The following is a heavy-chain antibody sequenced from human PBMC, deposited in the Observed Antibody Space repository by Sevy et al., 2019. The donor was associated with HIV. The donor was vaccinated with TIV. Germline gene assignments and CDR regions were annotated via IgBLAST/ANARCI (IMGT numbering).Heavy chain of an antibody. D-gene: IGHD6-19*01. CDR1: GFTFCSYG. CDR3: ARDPSSSGGIGGAFDI. CDR2: IWYDGSNK. Sequence: GGSLRLSCAASGFTFCSYGMHWVRQAPGKGLEWVAVIWYDGSNKYYADSVKGRFTISRDNSKNTLYLQMNSLRAEDTAVYYCARDPSSSGGIGGAFDIWGQGTMVTVSS. J-gene: IGHJ3*02. V-gene: IGHV3-33*01.